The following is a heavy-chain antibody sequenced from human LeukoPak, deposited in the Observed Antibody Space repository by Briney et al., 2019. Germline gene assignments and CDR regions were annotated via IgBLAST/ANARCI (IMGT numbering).Heavy chain of an antibody. J-gene: IGHJ4*02. CDR2: IWYDGSNK. V-gene: IGHV3-33*06. D-gene: IGHD3-22*01. CDR1: GFTFSSYG. CDR3: AKDLGVTYYYDSSGYYYDY. Sequence: PGGSLRLSCAASGFTFSSYGMHWVRQAPGKGLEWVAVIWYDGSNKYYADSVKGRFTISRDNSKNTLYLQMNSLRAEDTAVYYCAKDLGVTYYYDSSGYYYDYWGQGTLVTVSS.